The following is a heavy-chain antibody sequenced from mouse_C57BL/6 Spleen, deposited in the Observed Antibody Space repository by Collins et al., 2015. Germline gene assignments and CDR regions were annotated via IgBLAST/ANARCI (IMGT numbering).Heavy chain of an antibody. CDR2: INTYSGVP. CDR3: ASRGNDGYYFYYAMDY. D-gene: IGHD2-3*01. CDR1: GYTFTTYG. V-gene: IGHV9-3*01. Sequence: QIQLVQSGPELRKPGETVKISCKASGYTFTTYGMSWVKQAPGKGLKWMGWINTYSGVPTYADDFKGRFAFSLETSASTAYLQINNLKNEDTATYFCASRGNDGYYFYYAMDYWGQGTSVTVSS. J-gene: IGHJ4*01.